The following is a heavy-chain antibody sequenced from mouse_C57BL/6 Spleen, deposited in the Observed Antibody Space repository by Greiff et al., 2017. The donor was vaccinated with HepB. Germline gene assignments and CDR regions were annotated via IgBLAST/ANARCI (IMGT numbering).Heavy chain of an antibody. V-gene: IGHV1-50*01. Sequence: VQLQQPGAELVKPGASVKLSCKASGYTFTSYWMQWVKQRPGQGLEWIGEIDPSDSYTNYNQKFKGKATLTVDTSSSTAYMQLSSLTSEDSAVYYCARSGGYGSSYYFDYWGQGTTLTVSS. J-gene: IGHJ2*01. D-gene: IGHD1-1*01. CDR1: GYTFTSYW. CDR2: IDPSDSYT. CDR3: ARSGGYGSSYYFDY.